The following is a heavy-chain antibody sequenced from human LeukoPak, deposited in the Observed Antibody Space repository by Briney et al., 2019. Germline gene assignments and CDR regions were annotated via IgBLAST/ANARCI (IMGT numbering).Heavy chain of an antibody. V-gene: IGHV3-48*04. J-gene: IGHJ4*02. Sequence: PGGSLRLSCAASGFSFSYYSMNWVRQAPGKGLEWVSYIYSSSSIIHYADSVEGRFTISRDNAKNSLYLQMNSLRAEDTAVYYCARPRRDGYNYDLDFWGQGTLVTVSS. CDR3: ARPRRDGYNYDLDF. D-gene: IGHD5-24*01. CDR2: IYSSSSII. CDR1: GFSFSYYS.